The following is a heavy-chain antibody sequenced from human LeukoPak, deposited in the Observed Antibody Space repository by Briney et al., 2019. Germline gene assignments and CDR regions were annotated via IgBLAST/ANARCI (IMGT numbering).Heavy chain of an antibody. J-gene: IGHJ4*02. CDR3: ARVSGAAAGVWYPWYYFDY. CDR1: GGSISSYY. Sequence: PSETLSLTCTVSGGSISSYYWSWIRQPPGKGLEWIGYIYYSGSTNYNPSLKSRVTISVDTSKNQFSLNLSSVTAADTAVYYCARVSGAAAGVWYPWYYFDYWGQGTLVTVSS. D-gene: IGHD6-13*01. CDR2: IYYSGST. V-gene: IGHV4-59*01.